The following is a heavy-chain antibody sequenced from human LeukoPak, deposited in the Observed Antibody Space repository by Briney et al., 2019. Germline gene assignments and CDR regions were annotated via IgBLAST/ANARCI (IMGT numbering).Heavy chain of an antibody. CDR1: GGSISSYY. CDR2: IYYIGIT. J-gene: IGHJ4*02. Sequence: AGTLSLTCIVSGGSISSYYWSWIRQPPGKGLEWIGYIYYIGITNYTPSLKSRVTISAATFKNQFSLKLSSVTAADTAVYYCARHSYSTSAGTYDYWGQGPLVTVS. CDR3: ARHSYSTSAGTYDY. D-gene: IGHD6-6*01. V-gene: IGHV4-59*08.